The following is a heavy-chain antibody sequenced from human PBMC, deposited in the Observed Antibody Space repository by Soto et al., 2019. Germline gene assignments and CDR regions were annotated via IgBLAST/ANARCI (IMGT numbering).Heavy chain of an antibody. D-gene: IGHD1-1*01. Sequence: SETLSLTCAVYGGSFSGYYWSWIRQPPGKGLEWIGEINHSGSTNYNPSLKSRVTISVDTSKNQFSLKLGSVTAADTAVYYCARVQTTYYFDYWGQGTLVTVSS. V-gene: IGHV4-34*01. J-gene: IGHJ4*02. CDR1: GGSFSGYY. CDR3: ARVQTTYYFDY. CDR2: INHSGST.